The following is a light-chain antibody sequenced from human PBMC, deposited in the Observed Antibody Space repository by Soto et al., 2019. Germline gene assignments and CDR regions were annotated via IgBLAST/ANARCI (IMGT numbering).Light chain of an antibody. CDR1: SSNIGSNT. Sequence: QSVLTQPPSASGTPGQRVTISCSGSSSNIGSNTVNWYQQLPGTAPKLLIYSNNQRPSGVPDRFSGSKSGTSASLAISGLQSEDEADDYCAAWDDSLNAHYVFGTGTKLTVL. J-gene: IGLJ1*01. CDR3: AAWDDSLNAHYV. CDR2: SNN. V-gene: IGLV1-44*01.